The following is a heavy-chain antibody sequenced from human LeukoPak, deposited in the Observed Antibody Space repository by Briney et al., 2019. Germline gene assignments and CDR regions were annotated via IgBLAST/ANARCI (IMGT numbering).Heavy chain of an antibody. CDR1: GYTFTGYY. CDR2: INPNSGGT. D-gene: IGHD3-22*01. V-gene: IGHV1-2*02. CDR3: ARAGSSGYCYFDY. J-gene: IGHJ4*02. Sequence: ASVKVSCKASGYTFTGYYMHWVRQAPGQGLEWMGWINPNSGGTNYAQKFQGRVTMTRDTSISTAYMELSRLRSDDTAVYYCARAGSSGYCYFDYWGQGTLVTVSS.